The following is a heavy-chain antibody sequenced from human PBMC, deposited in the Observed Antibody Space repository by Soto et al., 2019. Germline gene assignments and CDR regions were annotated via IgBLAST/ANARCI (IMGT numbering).Heavy chain of an antibody. CDR1: GYTFTSYG. J-gene: IGHJ5*02. D-gene: IGHD2-15*01. CDR3: ARDGVVVVPSYNWFDP. Sequence: QVQLVQSGAEVKKPGASVKVSCKASGYTFTSYGISWVRQAPGQGLEWMGWISAYNGNTNYAQKLQGRVTMTTDTXTXTAHMELRSLRSDDTAVYYCARDGVVVVPSYNWFDPWGQGTLVTVSS. V-gene: IGHV1-18*01. CDR2: ISAYNGNT.